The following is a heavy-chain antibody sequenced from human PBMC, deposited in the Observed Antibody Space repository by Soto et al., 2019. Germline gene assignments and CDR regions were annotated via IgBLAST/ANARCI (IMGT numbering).Heavy chain of an antibody. CDR3: AKGMAVAGNSAFDI. Sequence: GGSLRLSCAASGFTFSNAWMSWVRQAPGKGLEWVSAISGSGGSTYYADSVKGRFTISRDNSKNTLYLQMNSLRAEDTAVYYCAKGMAVAGNSAFDIWGQGTMVTVSS. CDR1: GFTFSNAW. J-gene: IGHJ3*02. D-gene: IGHD6-19*01. CDR2: ISGSGGST. V-gene: IGHV3-23*01.